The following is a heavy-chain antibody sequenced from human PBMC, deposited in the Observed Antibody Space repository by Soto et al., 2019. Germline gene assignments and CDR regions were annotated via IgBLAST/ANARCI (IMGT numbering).Heavy chain of an antibody. Sequence: GESLKISCKGSGYSFTSHWISWVRQMPGKGLEWMGRIDPSDSYTNYSPSFQGHVTISADKSISTAYLQWSSLKASDTAMYYCARPSYSSSFWFDPWGQGTLVTVSS. V-gene: IGHV5-10-1*01. CDR3: ARPSYSSSFWFDP. D-gene: IGHD6-6*01. CDR2: IDPSDSYT. CDR1: GYSFTSHW. J-gene: IGHJ5*02.